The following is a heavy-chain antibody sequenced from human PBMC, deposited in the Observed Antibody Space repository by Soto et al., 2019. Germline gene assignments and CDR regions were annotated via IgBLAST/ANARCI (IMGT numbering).Heavy chain of an antibody. CDR3: ARDWLGCSGGSYNPSSPGYYYYGMDV. J-gene: IGHJ6*01. D-gene: IGHD2-15*01. V-gene: IGHV4-59*01. CDR2: ISYSGNT. Sequence: PSETLSLTCAVSGGSISFYYWSWIRQPPGKGLEWIGYISYSGNTNYNPSLESRVTISVDTSKNQFSLKLKSVTAADTAVYYCARDWLGCSGGSYNPSSPGYYYYGMDVWGQGTTVTVSS. CDR1: GGSISFYY.